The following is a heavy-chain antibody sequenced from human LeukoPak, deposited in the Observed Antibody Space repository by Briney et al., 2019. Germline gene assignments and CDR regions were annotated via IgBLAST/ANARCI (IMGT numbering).Heavy chain of an antibody. CDR3: VREDTPATANY. CDR2: ISGGGDIT. V-gene: IGHV3-23*01. J-gene: IGHJ4*02. Sequence: PGGSLRLSCAASGFNFANHAMSWVCQTAGKGLEWVSAISGGGDITYYADSVKGRFTISRDNSKDTLFLQMRSLRPGDTAVYYCVREDTPATANYWGQGTLVTISS. CDR1: GFNFANHA. D-gene: IGHD2-21*02.